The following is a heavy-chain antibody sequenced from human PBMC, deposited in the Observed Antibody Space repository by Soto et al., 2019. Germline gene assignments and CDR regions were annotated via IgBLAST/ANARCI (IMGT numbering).Heavy chain of an antibody. V-gene: IGHV1-18*01. Sequence: QVQLVQSGAEVKKPGASVKVSCKASGYTFTSYGLSWVRQAPGQGLEWRGWIIAYNGNTNYAQKLQGRVTITTDTSTSTAYMELRSLRSDDTAVYYCARVYRITMVRGELSEYWGQGTLGTDSS. CDR3: ARVYRITMVRGELSEY. D-gene: IGHD3-10*01. CDR2: IIAYNGNT. CDR1: GYTFTSYG. J-gene: IGHJ4*02.